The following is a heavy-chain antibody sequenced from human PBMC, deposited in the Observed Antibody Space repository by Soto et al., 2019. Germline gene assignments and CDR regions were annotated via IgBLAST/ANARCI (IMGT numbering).Heavy chain of an antibody. CDR3: ARCSTDYYFDY. Sequence: GASVKVSCKASGCTFTSYGISWVRQAPGQGLEWMGWISAYNGNTNYAQKLQGRVTITRDTTASTAYMELRGVSSEDTAVYYCARCSTDYYFDYWGQGTLVTVSS. J-gene: IGHJ4*02. V-gene: IGHV1-18*01. CDR1: GCTFTSYG. D-gene: IGHD4-17*01. CDR2: ISAYNGNT.